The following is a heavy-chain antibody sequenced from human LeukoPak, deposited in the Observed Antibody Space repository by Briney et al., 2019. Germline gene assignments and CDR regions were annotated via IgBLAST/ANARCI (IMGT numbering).Heavy chain of an antibody. CDR1: GGSISSGSYY. V-gene: IGHV4-61*01. CDR2: IYYSGST. CDR3: ARFTFSAANDDSSVSGDY. D-gene: IGHD3-22*01. J-gene: IGHJ4*02. Sequence: KASQTLSLTCTVSGGSISSGSYYWSWIRQPPGKGLEWIGYIYYSGSTNYNPSLKSRVTISVDTSKNQFSLKLSSVTAADTAVYYCARFTFSAANDDSSVSGDYWGQGTLVTVSS.